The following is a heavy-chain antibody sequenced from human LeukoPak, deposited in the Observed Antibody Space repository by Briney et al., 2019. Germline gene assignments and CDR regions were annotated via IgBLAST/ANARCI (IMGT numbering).Heavy chain of an antibody. CDR2: ISYDGSNN. CDR3: AKDLNTYRYDSRDLQH. V-gene: IGHV3-30*18. CDR1: GFSFNTYG. D-gene: IGHD3-22*01. Sequence: GSLRLSCAASGFSFNTYGMHWVRQGPGKGLEWVAVISYDGSNNRYADSVKGRFTISRDNSKNTLYLQMDSLRPEDTAVYFCAKDLNTYRYDSRDLQHWGQGILVTVSS. J-gene: IGHJ1*01.